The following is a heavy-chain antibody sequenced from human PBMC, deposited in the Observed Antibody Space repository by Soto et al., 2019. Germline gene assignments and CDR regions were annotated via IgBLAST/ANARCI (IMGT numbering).Heavy chain of an antibody. CDR2: ISSSSSYI. J-gene: IGHJ6*02. Sequence: GGSLRLSCAASGFTFSSYSMNWVRQAPGKGLEWVSSISSSSSYIYYADSVKGRFTISRDNAKNSLYLQMNSLRAEDTAVYYCARDQQWLVPIYNYYYGMDVWGQGTTVTVSS. CDR3: ARDQQWLVPIYNYYYGMDV. D-gene: IGHD6-19*01. V-gene: IGHV3-21*01. CDR1: GFTFSSYS.